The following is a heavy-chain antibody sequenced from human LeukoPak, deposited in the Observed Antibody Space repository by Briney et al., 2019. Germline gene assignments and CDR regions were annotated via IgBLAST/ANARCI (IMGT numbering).Heavy chain of an antibody. CDR2: IYYSGST. V-gene: IGHV4-39*01. J-gene: IGHJ3*02. CDR3: ARHRGKYSPHDAFDI. CDR1: GGSISSSGYY. D-gene: IGHD5-18*01. Sequence: PSETLSLTCTVSGGSISSSGYYWGCIRQPPGKGLEWIGSIYYSGSTYYNPSLKSRVTISVDTPKNQFSLKLSSVTAADTAVYYCARHRGKYSPHDAFDIWGQGTMVTVSS.